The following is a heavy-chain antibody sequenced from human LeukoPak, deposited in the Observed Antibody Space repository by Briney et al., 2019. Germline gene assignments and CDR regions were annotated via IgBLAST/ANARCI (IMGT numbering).Heavy chain of an antibody. Sequence: PSETLSLTCTVSGGSISSYYWSWIRQPPGKGLEWIGYIYYSGSTNYNPSLKSRVTISVDTSKNQFSLKLSSVTAADTAVYYCARVVKLRGYSGYDFSPWGQGTLVTVSS. D-gene: IGHD5-12*01. J-gene: IGHJ5*02. CDR3: ARVVKLRGYSGYDFSP. V-gene: IGHV4-59*01. CDR1: GGSISSYY. CDR2: IYYSGST.